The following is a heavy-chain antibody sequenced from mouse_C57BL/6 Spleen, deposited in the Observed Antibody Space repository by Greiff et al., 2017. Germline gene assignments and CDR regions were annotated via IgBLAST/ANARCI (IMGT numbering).Heavy chain of an antibody. V-gene: IGHV1-15*01. D-gene: IGHD1-1*01. CDR2: IDPETGGT. J-gene: IGHJ2*01. CDR1: GYTFTDYE. CDR3: TRSTTVVVPYYFDY. Sequence: QVQLKQSGAELVRPGASVTLSCKASGYTFTDYEMHWVKQTPVHGLEWIGAIDPETGGTAYNQKFKGKAILTADKSSSTAYMELRSLTSEDSAVYYCTRSTTVVVPYYFDYWGQGTTLTVSS.